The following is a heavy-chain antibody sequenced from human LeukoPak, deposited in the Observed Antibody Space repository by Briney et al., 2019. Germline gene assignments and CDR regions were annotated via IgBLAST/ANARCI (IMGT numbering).Heavy chain of an antibody. CDR1: GYTFTSYY. CDR3: ARAATVWGYCSSTSCWGDNWFDP. Sequence: ASVKVSCKASGYTFTSYYMHWVRQAPGQGLEWMGIINPSGGSTSYAQKFQGRVTMTRDTSTSTDYMELSSLRSEDTAVYYCARAATVWGYCSSTSCWGDNWFDPWGQGTLVTVSS. D-gene: IGHD2-2*01. J-gene: IGHJ5*02. V-gene: IGHV1-46*01. CDR2: INPSGGST.